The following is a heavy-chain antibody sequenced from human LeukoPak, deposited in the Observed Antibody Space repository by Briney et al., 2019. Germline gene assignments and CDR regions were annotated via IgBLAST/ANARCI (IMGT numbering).Heavy chain of an antibody. CDR2: ISWNSGSI. D-gene: IGHD2-15*01. V-gene: IGHV3-9*01. Sequence: GGSLRLSCGASGFTFDDCAMHWVRQAPGKGLEWVSGISWNSGSIGYADSVKGRFTICRDNAKNSLYLQMNSLRAEDTALYYCAKGVSHSSRPDEHLDYWGQGTLVTVSS. CDR3: AKGVSHSSRPDEHLDY. J-gene: IGHJ4*02. CDR1: GFTFDDCA.